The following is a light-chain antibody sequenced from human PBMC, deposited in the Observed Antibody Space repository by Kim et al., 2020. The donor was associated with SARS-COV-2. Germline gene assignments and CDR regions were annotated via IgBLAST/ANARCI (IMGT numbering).Light chain of an antibody. CDR2: AAS. V-gene: IGKV1-9*01. J-gene: IGKJ4*01. CDR1: QGIGTY. Sequence: SESVGDIVTITCRARQGIGTYLAWYQQKPGKAPRLLVFAASTLQSGVPSRFSGSGFGTTFTLTISSLQPEDFASYYCQHFDTYPLTFGGGTKLEI. CDR3: QHFDTYPLT.